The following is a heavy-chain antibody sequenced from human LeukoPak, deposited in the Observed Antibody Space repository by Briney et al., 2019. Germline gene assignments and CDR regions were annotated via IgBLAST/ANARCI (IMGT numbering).Heavy chain of an antibody. CDR2: IIPIFGTA. J-gene: IGHJ6*02. CDR1: GGTFSSYA. V-gene: IGHV1-69*13. Sequence: GASVKVSCKASGGTFSSYAISWVRQAPGQGLEWMGGIIPIFGTANYAQKFQGRVTITADESTSTAYMELSSLRSEDTAVYYCARKSTTVVTPSYYYYGMDVWGQGTTVTVSS. D-gene: IGHD4-23*01. CDR3: ARKSTTVVTPSYYYYGMDV.